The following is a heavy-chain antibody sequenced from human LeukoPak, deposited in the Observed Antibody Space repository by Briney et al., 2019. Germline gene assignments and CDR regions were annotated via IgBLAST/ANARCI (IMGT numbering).Heavy chain of an antibody. V-gene: IGHV1-2*02. Sequence: ASVKVSCKASGYTFTGYYMHWVRQAPGQGLEWMGWINPNSGGTNYAQKFQGRVTMTRDTSISTAYMELSRLRSDDTAVYYCAREGGRTMLYYFDYWGQGTLVTVSS. CDR2: INPNSGGT. D-gene: IGHD1-14*01. J-gene: IGHJ4*02. CDR3: AREGGRTMLYYFDY. CDR1: GYTFTGYY.